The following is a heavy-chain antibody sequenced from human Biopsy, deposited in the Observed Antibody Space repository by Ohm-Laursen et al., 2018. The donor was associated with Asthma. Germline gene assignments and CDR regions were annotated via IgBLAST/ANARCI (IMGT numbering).Heavy chain of an antibody. Sequence: ASVKVSCNASGYTFISYAIHWVRQAPGQRLEWMGWINAGNGNTKYSQKFQGRVTITRDTSASTAYMELSSLRSEDTAVYYCARDFLFQHGSSWYYYYYGMDVWGQGTTVTVSS. CDR1: GYTFISYA. CDR2: INAGNGNT. D-gene: IGHD6-13*01. J-gene: IGHJ6*02. CDR3: ARDFLFQHGSSWYYYYYGMDV. V-gene: IGHV1-3*01.